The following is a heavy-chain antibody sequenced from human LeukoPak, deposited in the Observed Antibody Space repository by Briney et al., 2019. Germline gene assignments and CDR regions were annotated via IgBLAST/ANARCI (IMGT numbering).Heavy chain of an antibody. D-gene: IGHD3-9*01. CDR1: GFTFSMYG. V-gene: IGHV3-30*18. CDR2: SSYDGSSN. J-gene: IGHJ4*02. CDR3: AKGLRDVSWLPSFAS. Sequence: GGSLRLSCVASGFTFSMYGMHWVRQAPGKGLEWVAVSSYDGSSNYYADSVKGRFTISRDNSKDTLSLQMNSLTGEDTAVYYCAKGLRDVSWLPSFASWGQGALVTVSS.